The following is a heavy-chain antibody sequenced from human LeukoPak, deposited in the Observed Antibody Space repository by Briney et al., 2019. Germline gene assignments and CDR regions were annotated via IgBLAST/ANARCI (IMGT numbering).Heavy chain of an antibody. D-gene: IGHD1-26*01. CDR3: ARDSGSYYGLLKY. CDR2: IKQDGSEA. Sequence: PGGSLRLSCAASGFTSSSYCMSWVRQAPGMGLEWVANIKQDGSEAYLVDSVRGRFTISRDNAKNSLYLQMNSLRAEDTAVYYCARDSGSYYGLLKYWGQGTLVTVSS. CDR1: GFTSSSYC. V-gene: IGHV3-7*01. J-gene: IGHJ4*02.